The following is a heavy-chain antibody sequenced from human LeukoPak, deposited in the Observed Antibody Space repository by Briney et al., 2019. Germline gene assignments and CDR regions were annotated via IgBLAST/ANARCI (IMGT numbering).Heavy chain of an antibody. CDR1: GFTFDDYA. CDR2: ISGDGGRT. J-gene: IGHJ6*03. V-gene: IGHV3-43*02. D-gene: IGHD6-13*01. Sequence: GGSLRLSCAASGFTFDDYAMHWVRQAPGKGLEWVSLISGDGGRTYYADSVKGRFSISRDNSKKSLYLQINSLRTEDTAFYYCAKDMSYTSSWYDVVYLYYYMDVWGRGTTVTVSS. CDR3: AKDMSYTSSWYDVVYLYYYMDV.